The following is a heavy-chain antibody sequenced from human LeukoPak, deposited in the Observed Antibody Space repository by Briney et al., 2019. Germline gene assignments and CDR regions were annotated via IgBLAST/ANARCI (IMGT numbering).Heavy chain of an antibody. CDR1: GGTFSSYT. CDR2: IIPILGIA. D-gene: IGHD3-3*01. CDR3: ARGNYDFWSGLRY. J-gene: IGHJ4*02. V-gene: IGHV1-69*02. Sequence: GASVKVFCKASGGTFSSYTISLVRQAPGQGLEWMGRIIPILGIANYAQKFQGRVTITADKSTSTAYMELSSLRSEDTAVYYCARGNYDFWSGLRYWGQGTLVTVSS.